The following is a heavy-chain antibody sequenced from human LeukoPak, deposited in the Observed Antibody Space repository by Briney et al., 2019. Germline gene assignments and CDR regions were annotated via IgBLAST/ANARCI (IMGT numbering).Heavy chain of an antibody. D-gene: IGHD3-10*01. Sequence: ASVTVFCKASGYTFTSYYMHWVRQAPGQGLEWMGIINPSGGSTSYAQNFQGRVTMTRDTSTSTVYMELSSLRAEDTAVYYCARDKGVTMVRENWFDPWGQGTRVTVSS. CDR1: GYTFTSYY. J-gene: IGHJ5*02. CDR2: INPSGGST. V-gene: IGHV1-46*01. CDR3: ARDKGVTMVRENWFDP.